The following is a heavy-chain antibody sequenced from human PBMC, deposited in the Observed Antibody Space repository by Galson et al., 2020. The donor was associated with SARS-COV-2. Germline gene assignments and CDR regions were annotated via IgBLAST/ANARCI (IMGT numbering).Heavy chain of an antibody. Sequence: GGSLRLSCAASGFTFSSYEMNWVRQAPGKGLEWVSYISSSGSTIYYADSVKGRFTISRDNAKNSLYLQMNSLRAEDTAVYYCARDLNGYSYGQHPYYYYGMDVWGQGTTVTVSS. CDR3: ARDLNGYSYGQHPYYYYGMDV. V-gene: IGHV3-48*03. D-gene: IGHD5-18*01. J-gene: IGHJ6*02. CDR2: ISSSGSTI. CDR1: GFTFSSYE.